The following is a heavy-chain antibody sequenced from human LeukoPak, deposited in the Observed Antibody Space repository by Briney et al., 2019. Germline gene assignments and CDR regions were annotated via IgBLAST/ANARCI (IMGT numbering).Heavy chain of an antibody. D-gene: IGHD5-24*01. Sequence: GGSLRLSCEASGFTVSSNYMSWVRQAPGKGLEWVSVIFSGGSTYYADSVKARFTISRDNSKNTLYLQMNSLRAEDTAVYYCARGDAYNYWFDPWGQGTLVTVSS. CDR1: GFTVSSNY. CDR2: IFSGGST. V-gene: IGHV3-53*01. J-gene: IGHJ5*02. CDR3: ARGDAYNYWFDP.